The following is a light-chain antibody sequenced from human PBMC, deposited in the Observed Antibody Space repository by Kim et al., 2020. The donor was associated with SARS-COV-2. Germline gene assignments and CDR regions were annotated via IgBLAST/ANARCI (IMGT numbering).Light chain of an antibody. CDR3: QAWDSSTGV. CDR2: QDS. Sequence: VPPGQTASITCSGDKVGDKYACWYQQKPGQSPVLVIYQDSKRPSGIPDRFSGSNSGNTATLTISGTQAMDEADYYCQAWDSSTGVFCGGTKLTVL. CDR1: KVGDKY. V-gene: IGLV3-1*01. J-gene: IGLJ3*02.